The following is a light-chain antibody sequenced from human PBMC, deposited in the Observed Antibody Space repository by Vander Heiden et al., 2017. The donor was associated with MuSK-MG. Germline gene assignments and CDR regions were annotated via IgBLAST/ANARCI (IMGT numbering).Light chain of an antibody. J-gene: IGKJ1*01. CDR1: QSISSW. CDR2: NAS. CDR3: QQDNSLPWT. Sequence: EIQMTQSPCTLSASVGDRVTITCRASQSISSWLAWYQQKPGKAPKLPLYNASSLETGVPSRFSGSGSGTAFTLTISSLQPDDFATYYFQQDNSLPWTFGQGTKVEIK. V-gene: IGKV1-5*03.